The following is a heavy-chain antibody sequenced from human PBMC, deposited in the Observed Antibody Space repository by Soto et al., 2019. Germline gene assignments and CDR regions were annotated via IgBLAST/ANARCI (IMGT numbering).Heavy chain of an antibody. D-gene: IGHD3-10*01. CDR1: GFTFSSYA. CDR2: ISGSGGST. CDR3: AKGGYGSGSYYQPYYYYGMDV. Sequence: GSLRLSCAASGFTFSSYAMSWVRQAPGKGLEWVSAISGSGGSTYYADSVKGRFTISRDNSKNTLYLQMNSLRAEDTAVYYCAKGGYGSGSYYQPYYYYGMDVWGQGTTVTVSS. J-gene: IGHJ6*02. V-gene: IGHV3-23*01.